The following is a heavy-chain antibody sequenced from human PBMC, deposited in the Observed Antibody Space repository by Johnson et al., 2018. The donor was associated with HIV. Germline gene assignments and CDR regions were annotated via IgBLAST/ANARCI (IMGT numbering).Heavy chain of an antibody. CDR3: ARDAEECCGGDCYLWGLGAFDI. CDR1: GFTFSYYS. D-gene: IGHD2-21*02. Sequence: QVQLVESGGGVVQPGTSLILSCAASGFTFSYYSMHWVRQAPGKGLEWVAVISYDGGDKYYADSVKCRFTISRDNSKNTLYLQMNSLRDEDTAVYYCARDAEECCGGDCYLWGLGAFDIWGQGTMVTVSS. J-gene: IGHJ3*02. CDR2: ISYDGGDK. V-gene: IGHV3-30*14.